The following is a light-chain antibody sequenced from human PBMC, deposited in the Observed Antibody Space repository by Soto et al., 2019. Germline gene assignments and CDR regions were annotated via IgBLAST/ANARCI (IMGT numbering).Light chain of an antibody. CDR3: SSYTSSSAYV. CDR1: SSDVGGYSY. Sequence: QSVLTQPASVSGSPGRSITISCTGTSSDVGGYSYVSWYQQHPGKAPKLMIYEVTDRPSGVSDRFSGSRSGNTASLTISGLQAEDEADYYSSSYTSSSAYVFGTGTKVTVL. CDR2: EVT. J-gene: IGLJ1*01. V-gene: IGLV2-14*01.